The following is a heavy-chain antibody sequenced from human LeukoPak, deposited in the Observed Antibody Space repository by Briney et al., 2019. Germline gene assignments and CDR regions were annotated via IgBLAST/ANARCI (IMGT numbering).Heavy chain of an antibody. CDR2: IYHSGST. CDR3: ARLRGGGGSAFDI. J-gene: IGHJ3*02. D-gene: IGHD2-15*01. CDR1: GGSISSGGYS. Sequence: SETLSLTCAVPGGSISSGGYSWSWIRQPPGKGLEWVGYIYHSGSTYYNPSLKSRVTISVDRSKNQFSLKLSSVTAADTAVYYCARLRGGGGSAFDIWGQGTMVTVSS. V-gene: IGHV4-30-2*01.